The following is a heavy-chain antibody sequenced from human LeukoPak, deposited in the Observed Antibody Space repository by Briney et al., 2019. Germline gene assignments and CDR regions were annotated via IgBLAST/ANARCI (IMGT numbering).Heavy chain of an antibody. Sequence: VGSLRLSCAASGFIFSNYGMHWVRQAPGQGLEWVAFIRYAKSNKFYAASVQGRFTISRDNSKNILFLQMNSLRAEDTAVYYCATMQWLEGVDWFDPWGQGTLVTVSS. CDR3: ATMQWLEGVDWFDP. CDR1: GFIFSNYG. CDR2: IRYAKSNK. J-gene: IGHJ5*02. V-gene: IGHV3-30*02. D-gene: IGHD6-19*01.